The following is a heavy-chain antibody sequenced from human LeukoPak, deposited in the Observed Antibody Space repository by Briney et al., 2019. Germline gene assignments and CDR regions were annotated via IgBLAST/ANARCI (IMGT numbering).Heavy chain of an antibody. V-gene: IGHV3-53*01. Sequence: GVPLRLSCAASGFTVSSNYMSWVRQAPGKGLEWVSVIYSGGSTYYADSVKGRFTISRYNSKNTLYLQMNSLRAEDTAVYYCARLYCSGGSCYLDYWGQGTLVTVSS. J-gene: IGHJ4*02. CDR2: IYSGGST. CDR1: GFTVSSNY. D-gene: IGHD2-15*01. CDR3: ARLYCSGGSCYLDY.